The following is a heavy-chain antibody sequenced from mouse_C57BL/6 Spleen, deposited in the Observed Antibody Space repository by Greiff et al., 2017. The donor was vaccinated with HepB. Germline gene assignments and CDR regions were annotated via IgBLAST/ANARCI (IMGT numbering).Heavy chain of an antibody. CDR1: GYSITSGYY. D-gene: IGHD1-1*01. Sequence: EVKLMESGPGLVKPSQSLSLTCSVTGYSITSGYYWNWIRQFPGKKLEWMGYISYDGSNNYNPSLKNRISITRDTSKNQFFLKLNSVTTEDTATYYCARGYGSPAWFAYWGQGTLVTVSA. CDR3: ARGYGSPAWFAY. V-gene: IGHV3-6*01. J-gene: IGHJ3*01. CDR2: ISYDGSN.